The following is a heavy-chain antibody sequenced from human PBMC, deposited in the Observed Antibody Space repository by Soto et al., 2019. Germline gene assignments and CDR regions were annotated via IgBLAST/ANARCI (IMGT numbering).Heavy chain of an antibody. D-gene: IGHD2-15*01. CDR1: GGTFSSYT. J-gene: IGHJ4*02. V-gene: IGHV1-69*02. Sequence: QVQLVQSGAEVKKPGSSVKVSCKASGGTFSSYTISWVRQAPGQGLEWMGRIIPILGIANYAQKFQGRVTITAGKSTSTAYMELSSLRSEDTAVYYCACLDCSGGRTDYWGQGTLVTVSS. CDR2: IIPILGIA. CDR3: ACLDCSGGRTDY.